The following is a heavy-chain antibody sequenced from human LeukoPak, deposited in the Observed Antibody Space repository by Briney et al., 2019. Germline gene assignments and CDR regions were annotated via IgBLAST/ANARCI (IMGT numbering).Heavy chain of an antibody. CDR1: GFTLSNYW. CDR3: AKDAYGGATFFYYMDV. J-gene: IGHJ6*03. CDR2: ISWNSGNI. D-gene: IGHD2/OR15-2a*01. Sequence: GGSLRLSCAASGFTLSNYWMHWVRQTPGKGLEWVSGISWNSGNIAYADFVGGRFTISRDNAKNSLSLQMNSLSDEDTAVYYCAKDAYGGATFFYYMDVWGKGTTVTVSS. V-gene: IGHV3-9*01.